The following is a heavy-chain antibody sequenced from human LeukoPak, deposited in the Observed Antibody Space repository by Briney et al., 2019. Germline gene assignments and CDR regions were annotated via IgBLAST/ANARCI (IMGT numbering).Heavy chain of an antibody. CDR3: ARVSVGATMLAYFDY. D-gene: IGHD1-26*01. CDR1: GYTFTSYG. J-gene: IGHJ4*02. CDR2: ISAYNGNT. Sequence: ASVKVSCKASGYTFTSYGISWVRQAPGQGLEWMGWISAYNGNTNYAQKLQGRVTMTRDMSTSTVYMELSSLRSEDTAVYYCARVSVGATMLAYFDYWGQETLVTVSS. V-gene: IGHV1-18*01.